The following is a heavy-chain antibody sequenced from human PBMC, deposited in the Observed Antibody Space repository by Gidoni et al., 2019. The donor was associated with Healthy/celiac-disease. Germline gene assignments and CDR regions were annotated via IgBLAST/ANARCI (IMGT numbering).Heavy chain of an antibody. CDR1: GYTFTSYG. Sequence: QVQLVQSGAEVKKPGASVKVSCKASGYTFTSYGISWVRQAPGQGLEWMGWISAYNCNTTYAQNLQGRVNMTKDTSTSTAYMELRSLRSDDTAVYYCARDSGYSSGWSGFDYWGQGTLVTVSS. CDR3: ARDSGYSSGWSGFDY. J-gene: IGHJ4*02. D-gene: IGHD6-19*01. V-gene: IGHV1-18*04. CDR2: ISAYNCNT.